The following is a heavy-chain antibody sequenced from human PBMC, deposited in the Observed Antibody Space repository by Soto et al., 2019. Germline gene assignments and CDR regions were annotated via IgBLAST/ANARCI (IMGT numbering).Heavy chain of an antibody. D-gene: IGHD3-3*01. CDR2: ISAYNGNT. J-gene: IGHJ3*02. V-gene: IGHV1-18*01. CDR1: GYTFTSYG. CDR3: ARVVSGGYYTNDAFDI. Sequence: ASVKVSCKASGYTFTSYGISWVRQAPGQGLEWMGWISAYNGNTNYAQKLQGRVTMTTDTSTSTAYMELRSLRSDDTAVYYCARVVSGGYYTNDAFDIWGQGTMVTVSS.